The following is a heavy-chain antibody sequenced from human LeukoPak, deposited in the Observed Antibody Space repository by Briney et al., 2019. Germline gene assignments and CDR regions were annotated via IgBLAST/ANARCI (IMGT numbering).Heavy chain of an antibody. D-gene: IGHD6-13*01. CDR1: GGSISSNGYY. J-gene: IGHJ5*01. CDR2: IYYSGGT. V-gene: IGHV4-39*01. CDR3: ARREYSSSWFDY. Sequence: SETLSLTCTVSGGSISSNGYYWAWFRQPPGKGLEWIGSIYYSGGTYYNPSLKSRVTISVDTSKNQFSLKLSSVTAADTAVYYCARREYSSSWFDYWGQGTLVTVSS.